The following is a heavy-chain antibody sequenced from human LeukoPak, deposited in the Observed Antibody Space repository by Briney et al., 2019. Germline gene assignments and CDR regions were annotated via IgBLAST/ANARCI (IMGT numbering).Heavy chain of an antibody. D-gene: IGHD6-13*01. J-gene: IGHJ5*02. Sequence: GGSLRLSCAASGFTFSSYEMNWVRQAPGKGLEWVSYISSSGSTIYYADSVKGRFTISRDNAKNSLYLQMNSLRAEDTAVYYCAREKRQQPVLGRWFDPWGQGTLVTVSS. V-gene: IGHV3-48*03. CDR3: AREKRQQPVLGRWFDP. CDR2: ISSSGSTI. CDR1: GFTFSSYE.